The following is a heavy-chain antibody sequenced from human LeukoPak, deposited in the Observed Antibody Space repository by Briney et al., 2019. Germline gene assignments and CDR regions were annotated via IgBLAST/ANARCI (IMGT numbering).Heavy chain of an antibody. D-gene: IGHD3-22*01. V-gene: IGHV3-7*01. CDR1: GFTFSSYW. Sequence: GGSLSLSCAASGFTFSSYWMSWVRQAPGKGLEWVANIKQDGSEKYYVDSVKGRFTISRDNAKNSLYLQMNSLRAEDTAVYYCARDYYHNNYYMDAWGKGTTVTVSS. J-gene: IGHJ6*03. CDR3: ARDYYHNNYYMDA. CDR2: IKQDGSEK.